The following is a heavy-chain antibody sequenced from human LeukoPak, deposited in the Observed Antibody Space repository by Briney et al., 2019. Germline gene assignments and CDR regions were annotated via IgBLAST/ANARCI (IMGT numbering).Heavy chain of an antibody. J-gene: IGHJ4*02. V-gene: IGHV4-59*08. Sequence: SETLSLTCTVSGGSISSYYWNWIRQPPGKGLEWIGSIYHSGSTYYNPSLKSRVTISVDTSKNQFSLKLSSVTAADTAVYYCARQTNGYNNWGQGTLVTVSS. CDR1: GGSISSYY. CDR3: ARQTNGYNN. CDR2: IYHSGST. D-gene: IGHD5-24*01.